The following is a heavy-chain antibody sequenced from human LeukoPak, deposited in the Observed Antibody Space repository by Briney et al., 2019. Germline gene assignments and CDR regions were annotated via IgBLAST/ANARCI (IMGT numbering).Heavy chain of an antibody. V-gene: IGHV3-11*01. CDR3: ARAWGSADY. D-gene: IGHD7-27*01. Sequence: GGSLRLSCAASGFIFSDYYMSWIRQAPGKGLEWISYISGSGGDIYYVDSVKGRFTISRDNAKNSLYLQMNSLRAEDTALYYCARAWGSADYWGQGTLVTVSS. CDR1: GFIFSDYY. CDR2: ISGSGGDI. J-gene: IGHJ4*02.